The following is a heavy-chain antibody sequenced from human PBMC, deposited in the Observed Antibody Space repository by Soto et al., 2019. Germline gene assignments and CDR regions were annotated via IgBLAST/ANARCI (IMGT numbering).Heavy chain of an antibody. CDR3: PKDRYCDYGGIDY. J-gene: IGHJ4*02. Sequence: GGSLRLSCAASGFTFSTYAMIWVRQAPGKGLEWVSVITGSGGSTYYADSVKGRFTISRDTSKNTLFLQMNSLRAEDTAVYYCPKDRYCDYGGIDYWGQGTMVTVS. CDR1: GFTFSTYA. D-gene: IGHD4-17*01. V-gene: IGHV3-23*01. CDR2: ITGSGGST.